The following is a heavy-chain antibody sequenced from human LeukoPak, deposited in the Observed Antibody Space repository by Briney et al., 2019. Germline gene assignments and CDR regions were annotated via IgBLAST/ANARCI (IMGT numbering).Heavy chain of an antibody. CDR2: ISGGGGST. Sequence: PGGSLRLSCAASGFTFSTYAMSWVRQAPGKGLEWVSGISGGGGSTYYADSVKGRFTISRDNSKNTLYLQMNSLRAEDTAVYYCAKDWKEVGYCASGSCYSGYWGQGTLVTVPS. CDR3: AKDWKEVGYCASGSCYSGY. J-gene: IGHJ4*02. V-gene: IGHV3-23*01. D-gene: IGHD2-15*01. CDR1: GFTFSTYA.